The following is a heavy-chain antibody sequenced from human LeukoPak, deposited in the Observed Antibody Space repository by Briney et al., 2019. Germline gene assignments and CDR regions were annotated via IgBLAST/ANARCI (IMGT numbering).Heavy chain of an antibody. J-gene: IGHJ6*03. CDR2: IIPIFGTA. Sequence: GASVKVSCKASGGTFSSYAISWMRQAPGQGLEWMGGIIPIFGTANYAQKFQGRVTITADESTSTAYMELSSLRSEDTAVYYCARVVRPYSSSSVYYYYYMDVWGKGTTVTVSS. D-gene: IGHD6-6*01. V-gene: IGHV1-69*13. CDR3: ARVVRPYSSSSVYYYYYMDV. CDR1: GGTFSSYA.